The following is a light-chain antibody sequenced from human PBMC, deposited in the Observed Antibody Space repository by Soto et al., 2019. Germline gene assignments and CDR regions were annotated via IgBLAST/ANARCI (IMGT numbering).Light chain of an antibody. CDR1: NSDVGIYDF. Sequence: QSALTQPASVSGTPGQSITISCTGSNSDVGIYDFVSWYQHHPGRAPKLIVSEVSHRPSGVSNRFSGSKSGNTASLTISALQAEDEADYFCNSYTSSTSLPDVFGTGTKLTVL. CDR2: EVS. CDR3: NSYTSSTSLPDV. V-gene: IGLV2-14*01. J-gene: IGLJ1*01.